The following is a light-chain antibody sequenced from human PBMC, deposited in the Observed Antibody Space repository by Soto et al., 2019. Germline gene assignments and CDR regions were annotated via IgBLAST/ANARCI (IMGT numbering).Light chain of an antibody. CDR2: DVS. CDR1: QSVTSS. Sequence: EIVLAQSPATLSLSPGDRATLSFSASQSVTSSLAWFQQKPGQAPRLLIYDVSRRATAIPARLSGSGSGTDFTLTISSLEPEDFAVYYCQQRTSWPTFGGGTKVDIK. J-gene: IGKJ4*01. V-gene: IGKV3-11*01. CDR3: QQRTSWPT.